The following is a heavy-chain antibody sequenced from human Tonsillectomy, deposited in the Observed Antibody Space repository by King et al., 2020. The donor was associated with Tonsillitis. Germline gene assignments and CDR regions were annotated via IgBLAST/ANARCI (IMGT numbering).Heavy chain of an antibody. J-gene: IGHJ2*01. Sequence: DVQLVESGGVVVQPGGSLRLSCAASGFTFEDYAMHWVRQAPGKGLQWVSLITWDGGSSTYYADSVKVRFTISRDNRKNSLYLQMNSLRAEDAAFYFCVKVLGTARHWGWGFDLWGRGTLVTVSS. V-gene: IGHV3-43D*03. CDR1: GFTFEDYA. CDR2: ITWDGGSST. D-gene: IGHD1-14*01. CDR3: VKVLGTARHWGWGFDL.